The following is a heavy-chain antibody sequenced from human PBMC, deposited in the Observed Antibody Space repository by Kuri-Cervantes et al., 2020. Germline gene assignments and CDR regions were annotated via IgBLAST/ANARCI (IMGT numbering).Heavy chain of an antibody. V-gene: IGHV3-33*01. CDR2: IWYDGSNK. J-gene: IGHJ3*02. D-gene: IGHD5-12*01. Sequence: GESLKISCAASGFTFSNHGMHWVRQAPGKGLEWVAVIWYDGSNKYYTDSVKGRFTISRDNSKNTLYLQMNSLRVEDTAVYYCASDAVVATPGAFDIWGQGTMVTVSS. CDR3: ASDAVVATPGAFDI. CDR1: GFTFSNHG.